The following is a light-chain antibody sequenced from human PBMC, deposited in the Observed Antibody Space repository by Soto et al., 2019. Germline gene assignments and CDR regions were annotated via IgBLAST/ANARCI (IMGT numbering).Light chain of an antibody. CDR2: KAS. CDR3: QQYYSYPQT. J-gene: IGKJ1*01. V-gene: IGKV1-5*03. Sequence: EMQMTQGPAPRAASVGDRVTITWLASQSINSWLAWYQQKPGKAPKLLIYKASSLESGVPSRFSGSGSGTDFSLTISCLQSEDFAAYYSQQYYSYPQTFGQGTKVDI. CDR1: QSINSW.